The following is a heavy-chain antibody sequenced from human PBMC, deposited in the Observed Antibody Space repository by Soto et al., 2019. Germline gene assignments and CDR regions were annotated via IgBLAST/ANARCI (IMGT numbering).Heavy chain of an antibody. D-gene: IGHD3-3*01. Sequence: GASVKVSCKASGYTFTSYDINWVRQATGQGLEWMGWMNPNSGNTSYAQKLQGRVTMTRNTSISTAYMELSSLRSEDTAVYYCAIDLITILGVAAGAFDIWGQGTMVTVSS. J-gene: IGHJ3*02. CDR2: MNPNSGNT. CDR1: GYTFTSYD. V-gene: IGHV1-8*01. CDR3: AIDLITILGVAAGAFDI.